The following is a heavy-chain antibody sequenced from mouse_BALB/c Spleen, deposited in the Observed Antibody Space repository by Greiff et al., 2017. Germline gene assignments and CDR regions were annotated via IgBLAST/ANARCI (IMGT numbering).Heavy chain of an antibody. V-gene: IGHV1-80*01. CDR2: IYPGDGDT. CDR3: ASNYWFAY. J-gene: IGHJ3*01. D-gene: IGHD1-3*01. Sequence: VKLVESGAELVRPGSSVKISCKASGYAFSSYWMNWVKQRPGQGLEWIGQIYPGDGDTNNNGKFKGKATLTADKSSSTAYMQLSSLTSEDSAVYFCASNYWFAYWGQGTLVTVSA. CDR1: GYAFSSYW.